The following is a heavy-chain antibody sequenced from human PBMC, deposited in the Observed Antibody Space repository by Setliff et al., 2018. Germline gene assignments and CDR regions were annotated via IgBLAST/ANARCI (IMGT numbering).Heavy chain of an antibody. Sequence: SETLSLTCTVSDDSFISSGYYWGWIRQAPGSGLEWIGSISYSGTPYYNASVVSRVTLSIDTSRNQFSLELRSVTVADTAVYYCASFPVAVAGPINWYFDLWGRGTLVTVSS. CDR2: ISYSGTP. J-gene: IGHJ2*01. D-gene: IGHD6-19*01. CDR3: ASFPVAVAGPINWYFDL. CDR1: DDSFISSGYY. V-gene: IGHV4-39*01.